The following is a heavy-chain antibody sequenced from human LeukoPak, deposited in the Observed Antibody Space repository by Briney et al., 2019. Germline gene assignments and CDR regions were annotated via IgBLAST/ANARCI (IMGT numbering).Heavy chain of an antibody. CDR3: ARGSDSSDYYSPVDY. D-gene: IGHD3-22*01. Sequence: PSETLSLTCGVYGGSFSGHYWSCIRQPPGKGLEWIGEINHSGSTNYSPSLESRVTMSVDTSKNQFSLKLSSVTAADTAVYYCARGSDSSDYYSPVDYWGQGTLVTVSS. CDR1: GGSFSGHY. J-gene: IGHJ4*02. CDR2: INHSGST. V-gene: IGHV4-34*01.